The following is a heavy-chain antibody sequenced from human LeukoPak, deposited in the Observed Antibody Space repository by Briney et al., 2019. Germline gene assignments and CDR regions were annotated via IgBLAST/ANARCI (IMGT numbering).Heavy chain of an antibody. V-gene: IGHV4-39*07. CDR3: ASSGSYCLDY. D-gene: IGHD3-10*01. Sequence: SETLSLTCTVSGGSISSSSYYWGWIRQPPGKGLEWIGSVYYTGASYYNPSLKSRVAISIDTSKNHFSLNLTSVTAADTAIYYCASSGSYCLDYWGQGTQVTGSS. CDR2: VYYTGAS. J-gene: IGHJ4*02. CDR1: GGSISSSSYY.